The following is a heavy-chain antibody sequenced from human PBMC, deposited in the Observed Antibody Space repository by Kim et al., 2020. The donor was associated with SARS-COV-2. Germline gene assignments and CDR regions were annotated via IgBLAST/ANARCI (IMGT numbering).Heavy chain of an antibody. Sequence: ASVKVSCKASGYTFTSDYMHWVRQAPGQGLEWMGVINCSGGSTTYAQKFQGRVTMTRDTSTSTVYIELSSLRSEDTAVYYCATKGGSYPFDYWGQGTLVTVSS. CDR3: ATKGGSYPFDY. CDR2: INCSGGST. J-gene: IGHJ4*02. CDR1: GYTFTSDY. D-gene: IGHD1-26*01. V-gene: IGHV1-46*01.